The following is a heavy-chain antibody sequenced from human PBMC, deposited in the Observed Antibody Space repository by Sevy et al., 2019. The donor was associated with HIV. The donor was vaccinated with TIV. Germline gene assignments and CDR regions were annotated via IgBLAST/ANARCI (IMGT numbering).Heavy chain of an antibody. CDR3: AKCVSGYSYGSSHY. Sequence: GGSLRLSCAASGFTFSSYAMSWVRQAPGKGLEWVSAISGSGGSTYYADSVKGRFTISRDNSKNTPYLQMNSLRADDTAVYYCAKCVSGYSYGSSHYWGQGTLVTVSS. CDR2: ISGSGGST. J-gene: IGHJ4*02. CDR1: GFTFSSYA. D-gene: IGHD5-18*01. V-gene: IGHV3-23*01.